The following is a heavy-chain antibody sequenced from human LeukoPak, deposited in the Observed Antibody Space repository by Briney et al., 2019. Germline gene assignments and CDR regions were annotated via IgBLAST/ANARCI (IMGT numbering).Heavy chain of an antibody. V-gene: IGHV3-7*03. D-gene: IGHD1-26*01. Sequence: GGSLRLSCAASGFTFSSYWISWVRQAPGKGLEWVANIKQDGSEKYYVDSVKGRFTISRDNAKNSLYLQMNRLRVEDTAVYYCARVNSGRSWGDAFDIWGQGTMVTVSS. CDR3: ARVNSGRSWGDAFDI. CDR1: GFTFSSYW. J-gene: IGHJ3*02. CDR2: IKQDGSEK.